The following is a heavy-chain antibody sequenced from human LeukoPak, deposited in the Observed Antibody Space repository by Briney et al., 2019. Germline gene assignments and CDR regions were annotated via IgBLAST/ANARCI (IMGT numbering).Heavy chain of an antibody. V-gene: IGHV3-49*04. CDR2: IRSKAYGGTT. CDR1: GFTFGDYA. CDR3: TRDTYYDILTGYYGWFDP. J-gene: IGHJ5*02. Sequence: GGSLRLSCTASGFTFGDYAMSWVRQAPGKGLEWAGFIRSKAYGGTTEYAASVKGRFTISRDDAKSIVYLQMNSLKTEDTAVYYCTRDTYYDILTGYYGWFDPWGQGTLVTVSS. D-gene: IGHD3-9*01.